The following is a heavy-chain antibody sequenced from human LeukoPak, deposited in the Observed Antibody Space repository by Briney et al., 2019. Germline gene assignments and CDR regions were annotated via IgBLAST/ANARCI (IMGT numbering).Heavy chain of an antibody. V-gene: IGHV4-4*02. Sequence: PGGSLRLSCAASGFTVSSNYMSWVRQPPGKGLEWIGEIYHSGSTNYNPSLKSRVTISVDKSKNQFSLKLSSVTAADTAVYYCASGVAGIDYWGQGTLVTVSS. J-gene: IGHJ4*02. D-gene: IGHD6-19*01. CDR1: GFTVSSNY. CDR2: IYHSGST. CDR3: ASGVAGIDY.